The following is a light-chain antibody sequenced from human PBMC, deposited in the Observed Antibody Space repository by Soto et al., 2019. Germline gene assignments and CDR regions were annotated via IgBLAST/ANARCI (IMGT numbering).Light chain of an antibody. V-gene: IGKV3-20*01. CDR3: QQYGSSPWT. CDR1: QSVSSSY. J-gene: IGKJ1*01. CDR2: GAS. Sequence: EIVLTQSPGTLSLSPAERATLSXXASQSVSSSYLAWYQQKPGQAPRXLIYGASSRATGIPDRFSGSGSGTDFTLTISRLEPEDFAVYYCQQYGSSPWTFGQGTKVDIK.